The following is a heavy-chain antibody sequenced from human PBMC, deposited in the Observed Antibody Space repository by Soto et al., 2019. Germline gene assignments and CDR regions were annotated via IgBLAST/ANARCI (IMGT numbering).Heavy chain of an antibody. J-gene: IGHJ3*01. CDR2: TYDGVIF. V-gene: IGHV4-4*02. Sequence: SETLSLTCDVSGASISKNLGGWVLQTPGKALEWIGETYDGVIFNYNPTLRGRVSISIDRSKNQYSLQLTSVTAADTAAYSCARGMWHAFDVWGQGTMVTVSS. CDR1: GASISKNL. D-gene: IGHD2-21*01. CDR3: ARGMWHAFDV.